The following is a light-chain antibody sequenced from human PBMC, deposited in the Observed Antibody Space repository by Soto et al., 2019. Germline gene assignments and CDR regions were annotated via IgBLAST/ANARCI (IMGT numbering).Light chain of an antibody. CDR1: KLGDKY. V-gene: IGLV3-1*01. CDR3: QAWDSSTDPSCV. Sequence: SYELTQPPSVSVSPGQTASITCSGDKLGDKYACWYQQKPGQSPVLVIYQDSKRPSGIPERFSGSNSGNTATLTISGTQAMDEADYYCQAWDSSTDPSCVFGTGTKVTVL. CDR2: QDS. J-gene: IGLJ1*01.